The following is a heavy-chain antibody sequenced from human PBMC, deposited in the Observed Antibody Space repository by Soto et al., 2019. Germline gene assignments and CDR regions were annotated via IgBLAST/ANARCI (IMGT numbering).Heavy chain of an antibody. V-gene: IGHV3-23*01. CDR3: AKDGPSSFITMVRGYAFDI. CDR2: ISGSGGST. CDR1: GFTFSSYA. D-gene: IGHD3-10*01. Sequence: PGGSLRLSCAASGFTFSSYAMSWVRQAPGKGLEWVSAISGSGGSTYYADSVKGRFTISRDNSKNTLYLQMNSLRAEDTAVYYCAKDGPSSFITMVRGYAFDIWGQGTMVTVSS. J-gene: IGHJ3*02.